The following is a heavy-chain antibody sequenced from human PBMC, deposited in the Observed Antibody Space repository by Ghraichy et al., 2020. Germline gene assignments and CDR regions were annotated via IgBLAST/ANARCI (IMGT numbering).Heavy chain of an antibody. CDR1: GFTFSSYA. D-gene: IGHD3-22*01. J-gene: IGHJ4*02. CDR2: ISGSGGST. CDR3: ANLVCRGIVVVITTPSGI. Sequence: GGSLRLSCAASGFTFSSYAMSWVRQAPGKGLEWVSAISGSGGSTYYADSVKGRFTISRDNSKNTLYLQMNSLRAEDTAVYYCANLVCRGIVVVITTPSGIWGQGTLVTVSS. V-gene: IGHV3-23*01.